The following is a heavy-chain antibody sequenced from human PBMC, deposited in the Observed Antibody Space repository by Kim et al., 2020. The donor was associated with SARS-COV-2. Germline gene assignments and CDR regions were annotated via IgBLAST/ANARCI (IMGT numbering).Heavy chain of an antibody. CDR3: AKDTYYDSSGYYYRLWGNYYYGMDV. V-gene: IGHV3-33*06. D-gene: IGHD3-22*01. CDR2: IWYDGSNK. CDR1: GFTFSSYG. J-gene: IGHJ6*02. Sequence: GGSLRLSCAASGFTFSSYGMHWVRQAPGKGLEWVAVIWYDGSNKYYADSVKGRFTISRDNSKNTLYLQMNSLRAEDTAVYYCAKDTYYDSSGYYYRLWGNYYYGMDVWGQGTTVTVSS.